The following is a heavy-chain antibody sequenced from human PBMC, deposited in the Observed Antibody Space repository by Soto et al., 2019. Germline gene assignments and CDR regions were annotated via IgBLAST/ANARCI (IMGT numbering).Heavy chain of an antibody. Sequence: PWETLSLTCTVSGASISSYYWSWIRQPPGKGLEWIGYFYYSGSTNYNPSLKSRVTISVDTSKNQLSLRLTSVTAADTAVYHCARENWNGHYYYAMDVWGQGTTVTVSS. J-gene: IGHJ6*02. CDR2: FYYSGST. D-gene: IGHD1-1*01. V-gene: IGHV4-59*01. CDR3: ARENWNGHYYYAMDV. CDR1: GASISSYY.